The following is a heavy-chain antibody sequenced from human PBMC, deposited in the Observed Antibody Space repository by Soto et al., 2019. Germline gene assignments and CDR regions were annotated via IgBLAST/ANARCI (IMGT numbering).Heavy chain of an antibody. CDR2: IYYSGST. V-gene: IGHV4-31*03. D-gene: IGHD2-15*01. CDR3: ARRFVEQYYYYMDV. CDR1: GGSISSGGYY. Sequence: PSETLSLTCTVSGGSISSGGYYWSWIRQHPGKGLEWIGYIYYSGSTYYNPSLKSRVTISVDTSKNQFSLKLSSVTAADTAVYYCARRFVEQYYYYMDVWGKGTTVTVSS. J-gene: IGHJ6*03.